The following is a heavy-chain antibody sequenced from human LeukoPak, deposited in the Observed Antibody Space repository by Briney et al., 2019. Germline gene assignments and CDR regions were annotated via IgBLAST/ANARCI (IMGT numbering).Heavy chain of an antibody. CDR1: GGSIISSDYH. Sequence: SETLSLTCTVSGGSIISSDYHWGWVRQPPGKGLEWIGEINHSGSTNYNPSLKSRVTISVDTSKNQFSLKLSSVTAADTAVYYCARATHYYGSGSYYLGLFYFDYWGQGTLVTVSS. V-gene: IGHV4-39*07. CDR2: INHSGST. CDR3: ARATHYYGSGSYYLGLFYFDY. D-gene: IGHD3-10*01. J-gene: IGHJ4*02.